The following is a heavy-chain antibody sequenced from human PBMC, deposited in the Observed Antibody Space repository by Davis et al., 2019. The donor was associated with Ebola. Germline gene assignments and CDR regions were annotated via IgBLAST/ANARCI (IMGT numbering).Heavy chain of an antibody. J-gene: IGHJ6*03. V-gene: IGHV3-30*18. Sequence: GESLKISCAASGFTFSSYDMHWVRQAPGKGLEWVAVISYDGSNEYCADFVKGRFTISRDNSKNTLYVQMNSLRAEDTAVYYCAKDHSNYGGYMDVWGKGTTVTVPS. CDR1: GFTFSSYD. CDR3: AKDHSNYGGYMDV. CDR2: ISYDGSNE. D-gene: IGHD4-11*01.